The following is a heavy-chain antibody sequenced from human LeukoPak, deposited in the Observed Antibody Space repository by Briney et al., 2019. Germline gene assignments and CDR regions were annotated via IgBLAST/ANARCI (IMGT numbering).Heavy chain of an antibody. Sequence: PGGSLRLSCAASGFTFSSYEMNWVRQAPGKGLEWVSSISSSSDYIYYADSVKGRFSITRDNAGNSLYLQMNSLRAEDTAVYYCARTPGERYCSGGSCYFHYYYMDVWGKGTTVTVS. J-gene: IGHJ6*03. V-gene: IGHV3-21*01. D-gene: IGHD2-15*01. CDR3: ARTPGERYCSGGSCYFHYYYMDV. CDR1: GFTFSSYE. CDR2: ISSSSDYI.